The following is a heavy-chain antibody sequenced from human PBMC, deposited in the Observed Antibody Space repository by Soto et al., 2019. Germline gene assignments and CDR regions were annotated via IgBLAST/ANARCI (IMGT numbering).Heavy chain of an antibody. Sequence: PGGSLRLSCAASGFTFSSYAMHWVRQAPGKGLEWVAVISYDGSNKYYADSVKGRFTISRDNSKNTLYLQMNSLRAEDTAVYYCARPAIGYSSGWYPGPAVYFDYWGQGTLVTVSS. CDR3: ARPAIGYSSGWYPGPAVYFDY. CDR1: GFTFSSYA. D-gene: IGHD6-19*01. V-gene: IGHV3-30-3*01. CDR2: ISYDGSNK. J-gene: IGHJ4*02.